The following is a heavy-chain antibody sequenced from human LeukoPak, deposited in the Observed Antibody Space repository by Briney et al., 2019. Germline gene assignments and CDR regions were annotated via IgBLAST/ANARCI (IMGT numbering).Heavy chain of an antibody. D-gene: IGHD4-17*01. CDR1: GFTFSSYG. V-gene: IGHV3-30*02. Sequence: GGSLRLSCAASGFTFSSYGMHWVRQAPGKGLEWVAFIRYDGSNKYYADSVKGRFTISRDNSKNTLYLQMNSLRAEDTAVYYCAKDGVAYGAYSYYFSYWGQGTLVTVSS. CDR2: IRYDGSNK. CDR3: AKDGVAYGAYSYYFSY. J-gene: IGHJ4*02.